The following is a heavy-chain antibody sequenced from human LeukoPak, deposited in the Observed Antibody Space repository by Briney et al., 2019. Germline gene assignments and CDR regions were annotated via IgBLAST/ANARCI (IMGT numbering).Heavy chain of an antibody. D-gene: IGHD3-3*01. CDR3: ASLYDFWSGLTPGPGDAFDI. CDR2: IYTSGST. J-gene: IGHJ3*02. V-gene: IGHV4-4*07. CDR1: GGSISSFY. Sequence: PSETLSLTCTVSGGSISSFYWSWIRQPAGKGLEWIGRIYTSGSTDYNPSLKSRVTMSVDTSKNQFSLKLSSVTAADTAVYYCASLYDFWSGLTPGPGDAFDIWGQGTMVTVSS.